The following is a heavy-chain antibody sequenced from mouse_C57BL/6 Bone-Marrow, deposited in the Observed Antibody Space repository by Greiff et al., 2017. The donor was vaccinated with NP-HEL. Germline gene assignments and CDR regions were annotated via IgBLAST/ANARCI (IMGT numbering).Heavy chain of an antibody. D-gene: IGHD1-1*01. Sequence: EVQLQQSGTVLARPGASVKMSCKTSGYTFTSYWLHWVKQRPGQGLEWIGAIYPGNSDTSYNQKFKGKAKLTAVTSASTAYMELSSLTNEDSAVYYCTRLGYYGRYYYAMDYWGQGTSVTVSS. J-gene: IGHJ4*01. CDR3: TRLGYYGRYYYAMDY. V-gene: IGHV1-5*01. CDR2: IYPGNSDT. CDR1: GYTFTSYW.